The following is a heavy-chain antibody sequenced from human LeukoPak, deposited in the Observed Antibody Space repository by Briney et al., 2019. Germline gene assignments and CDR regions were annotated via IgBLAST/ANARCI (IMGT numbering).Heavy chain of an antibody. Sequence: SETLSLTRAVSGGSISSGGYSWSWIRQPPGKGREWIGYIYHSGSTYYNPSLKSRVTISVDRSKNQFSLKLSSVTAADTAVYYCARGGRDDSSGYYPFDYWGQGTLVTVSS. CDR3: ARGGRDDSSGYYPFDY. V-gene: IGHV4-30-2*01. CDR1: GGSISSGGYS. D-gene: IGHD3-22*01. CDR2: IYHSGST. J-gene: IGHJ4*02.